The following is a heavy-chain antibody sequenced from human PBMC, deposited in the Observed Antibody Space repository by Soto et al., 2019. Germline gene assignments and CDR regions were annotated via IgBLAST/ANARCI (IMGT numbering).Heavy chain of an antibody. V-gene: IGHV3-33*01. J-gene: IGHJ5*02. CDR3: ARDRLPHNWNYFGWFDP. D-gene: IGHD1-7*01. CDR1: GFTFSSYG. CDR2: IWYDGSNK. Sequence: QVQLVESGGGVVQPGRSLRLSCAASGFTFSSYGMHWVRQAPGKGLEWVAVIWYDGSNKYYADSVKGRFTISRDNSKNTLYLQMNSLRAEDTAVYYCARDRLPHNWNYFGWFDPWGQGTLVTVSS.